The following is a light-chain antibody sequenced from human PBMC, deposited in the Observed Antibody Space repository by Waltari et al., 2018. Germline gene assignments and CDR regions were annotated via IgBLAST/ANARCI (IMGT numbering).Light chain of an antibody. J-gene: IGKJ2*01. CDR3: HQYNNWPPNT. Sequence: ETLMTQSPATLSVSPGERVTLSCRASQSVTTNFAWYQQKPGQAPTLLIYRASTRATGVTVRFSGSGSGTEFTITINALQSEDCAVYYCHQYNNWPPNTFGQGTMLEIK. CDR2: RAS. CDR1: QSVTTN. V-gene: IGKV3-15*01.